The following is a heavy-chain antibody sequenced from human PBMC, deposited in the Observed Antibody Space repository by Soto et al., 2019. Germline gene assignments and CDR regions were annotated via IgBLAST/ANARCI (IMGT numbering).Heavy chain of an antibody. CDR3: ASPSHSGSYLNNWFDP. CDR1: GFTFSSYA. CDR2: ISGSGGST. J-gene: IGHJ5*02. V-gene: IGHV3-23*01. D-gene: IGHD1-26*01. Sequence: GSLRLSCAASGFTFSSYAMSWVRQAPGKGLEWVSAISGSGGSTYYADSVKGRFTISRDNSKNTLYLQMNSLRAEDTAVYYCASPSHSGSYLNNWFDPWGQGTLVTVSS.